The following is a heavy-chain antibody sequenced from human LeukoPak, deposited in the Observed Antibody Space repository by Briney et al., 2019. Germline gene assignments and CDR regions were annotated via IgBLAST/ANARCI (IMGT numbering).Heavy chain of an antibody. J-gene: IGHJ4*02. CDR2: IYYSGST. Sequence: SETLSLTCSVSGYSISSGYYWSWIRQPPGKGLEWIGYIYYSGSTYYNPSLKSRVTISVDTSKNQFSLKLSSVTAADTAVYYCARESDYGEGIDYWGQGTLVTVSS. CDR1: GYSISSGYY. V-gene: IGHV4-30-4*01. CDR3: ARESDYGEGIDY. D-gene: IGHD4-17*01.